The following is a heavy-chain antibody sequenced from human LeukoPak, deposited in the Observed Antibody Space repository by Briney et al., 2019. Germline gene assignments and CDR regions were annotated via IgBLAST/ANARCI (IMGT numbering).Heavy chain of an antibody. D-gene: IGHD4-17*01. CDR2: IYTSGST. J-gene: IGHJ4*02. CDR1: GGSISSGSYY. Sequence: SETLSLTCTVSGGSISSGSYYWSWIRQPAGKGLEWIGRIYTSGSTNYNPSLKSRVTISVDTSKNQFSLKLSSVTAADTAVYYCARGLYGDYGDCWGQGTLVTVSS. CDR3: ARGLYGDYGDC. V-gene: IGHV4-61*02.